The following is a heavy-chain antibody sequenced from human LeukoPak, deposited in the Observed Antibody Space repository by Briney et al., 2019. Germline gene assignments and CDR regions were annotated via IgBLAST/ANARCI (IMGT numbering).Heavy chain of an antibody. D-gene: IGHD6-19*01. CDR1: GFTFSSYA. CDR2: ISGSGGST. J-gene: IGHJ6*03. Sequence: GGSLRLSCAASGFTFSSYAMSWVRQAPGKGLEWVSAISGSGGSTYYADSVKGRFTISRDNAKNSLYLQMNSLRAEDTAVYYCARACSGWYFYYYYYMDVWGKGTTVTISS. V-gene: IGHV3-23*01. CDR3: ARACSGWYFYYYYYMDV.